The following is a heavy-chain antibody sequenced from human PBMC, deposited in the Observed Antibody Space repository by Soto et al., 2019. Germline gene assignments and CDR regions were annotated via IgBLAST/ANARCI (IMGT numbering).Heavy chain of an antibody. CDR1: GFTFSSYA. J-gene: IGHJ4*02. D-gene: IGHD3-22*01. CDR2: ISGSGGST. CDR3: AKDIWYYYDSSGYHWDYFDY. Sequence: EVQLLESGGGLVQPGGSLRLSCAASGFTFSSYAMSWVRQAPGKGLEWVSAISGSGGSTYYADSVKGRFTISRDNSKNTLYLQMNSLRAEDTAVYYCAKDIWYYYDSSGYHWDYFDYWGQGTLVTVSS. V-gene: IGHV3-23*01.